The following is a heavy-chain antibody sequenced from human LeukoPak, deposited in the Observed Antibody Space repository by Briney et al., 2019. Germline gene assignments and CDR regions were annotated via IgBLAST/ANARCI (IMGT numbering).Heavy chain of an antibody. D-gene: IGHD3-9*01. CDR1: GGSISSGGSS. Sequence: SETLSLTCAVSGGSISSGGSSWSWLRQPPGTGLEWIVYIYHSGSTYYNPSLKSRVTISLDRSRNQFSLKLSSVTAADTAVYYCARTYYDILTGYYFDPWGQGTLVTGSS. V-gene: IGHV4-30-2*01. J-gene: IGHJ5*02. CDR3: ARTYYDILTGYYFDP. CDR2: IYHSGST.